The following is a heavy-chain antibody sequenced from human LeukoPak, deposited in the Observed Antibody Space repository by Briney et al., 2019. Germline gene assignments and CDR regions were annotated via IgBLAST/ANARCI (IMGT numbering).Heavy chain of an antibody. CDR1: GGSISSYY. J-gene: IGHJ4*02. D-gene: IGHD3-22*01. CDR3: AGVDDSSGYYLN. V-gene: IGHV4-4*07. Sequence: PSEALSLTCTVSGGSISSYYWSWIRQPAGKGLEWIGRIYTSGSTNYNPSLKSRVTMSVDTSKNQFSLNLSSVTAADTAVYYCAGVDDSSGYYLNWGQGTLVTVSS. CDR2: IYTSGST.